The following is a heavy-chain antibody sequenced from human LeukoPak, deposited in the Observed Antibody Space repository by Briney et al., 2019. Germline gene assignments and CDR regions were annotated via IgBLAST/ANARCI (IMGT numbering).Heavy chain of an antibody. J-gene: IGHJ3*01. CDR1: GGSISSRKW. CDR3: AGLPYNSGGYTFDV. CDR2: IYHSGYT. Sequence: PSETLSLTCTVSGGSISSRKWWGWVRQPPGKGLEWIGEIYHSGYTNYNPSFKSRVTISEDQSRNQFSLKLTSVTAADTAIYYCAGLPYNSGGYTFDVWGQGTMVSVSS. V-gene: IGHV4-4*02. D-gene: IGHD5-12*01.